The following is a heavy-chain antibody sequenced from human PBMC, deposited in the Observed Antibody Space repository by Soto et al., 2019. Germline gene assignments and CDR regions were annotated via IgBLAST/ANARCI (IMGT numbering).Heavy chain of an antibody. CDR1: GGSFSGYY. CDR2: INHSGST. V-gene: IGHV4-34*01. CDR3: AGEDGYSYDY. J-gene: IGHJ4*02. Sequence: ETLSVTCAVYGGSFSGYYWSWIRQPPGKGLEWIGEINHSGSTNYNPSLKSRVTISVDTSKNQFSLKLSSVTAADTAVYYCAGEDGYSYDYWGQGTLVTVSS. D-gene: IGHD5-18*01.